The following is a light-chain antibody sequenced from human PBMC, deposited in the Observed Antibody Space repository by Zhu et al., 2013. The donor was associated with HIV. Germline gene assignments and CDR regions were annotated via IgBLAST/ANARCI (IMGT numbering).Light chain of an antibody. CDR3: QQYGSSPET. V-gene: IGKV3-20*01. CDR1: QSVRSTS. J-gene: IGKJ1*01. CDR2: DGN. Sequence: EIVLTQSPGTLSLSPGERATLSCRASQSVRSTSLAWYQQKPGQSPRLLMYDGNTRANGIPDRFSGSGSGTDFTLSISRLEPEDFAVYYCQQYGSSPETFGQGTKVAIK.